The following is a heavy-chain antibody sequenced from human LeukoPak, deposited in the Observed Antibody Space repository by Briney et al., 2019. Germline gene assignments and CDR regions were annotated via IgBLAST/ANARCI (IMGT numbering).Heavy chain of an antibody. D-gene: IGHD3-22*01. CDR3: ASSHDSSGND. J-gene: IGHJ4*02. CDR1: GFSLSSYW. CDR2: IKYDGSHK. Sequence: PGGSLRLSCVASGFSLSSYWMAWVRQAPGKGLEWVANIKYDGSHKYYVDSVKGQFTISRDNAKNSVYLQMNSLRVDDTAVYFCASSHDSSGNDWGQGTMVTVSS. V-gene: IGHV3-7*01.